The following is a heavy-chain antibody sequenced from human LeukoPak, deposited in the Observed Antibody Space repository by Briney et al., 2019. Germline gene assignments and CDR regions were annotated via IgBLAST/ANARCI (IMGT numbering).Heavy chain of an antibody. CDR1: GYTFSSYA. Sequence: GGSLRLSCAASGYTFSSYAMSWVRQAPGKGLEWVSAISGSGGSTYYADSVKGRFTISRDNSKNRLYLQMHSLRAEDTAVYYCAKPTEHSSSSFSGKAYYYGMDVWGQGTTVTVSS. CDR3: AKPTEHSSSSFSGKAYYYGMDV. CDR2: ISGSGGST. D-gene: IGHD6-6*01. J-gene: IGHJ6*02. V-gene: IGHV3-23*01.